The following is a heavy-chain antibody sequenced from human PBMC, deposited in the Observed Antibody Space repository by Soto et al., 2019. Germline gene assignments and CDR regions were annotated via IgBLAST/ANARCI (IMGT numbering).Heavy chain of an antibody. V-gene: IGHV1-2*02. CDR2: LAPNTGRT. J-gene: IGHJ5*02. CDR3: GRDGVQIVSPDLGHWLDP. Sequence: QVHLVQSGAEVKSPGASVKVSCKASGYIFSAYYLHWVRHAPGQGLEWMGWLAPNTGRTNYAPKFKGRVTMTTDTSISTAYMELSRLTSDDSAVYYCGRDGVQIVSPDLGHWLDPWRQGTLVTVSS. D-gene: IGHD1-26*01. CDR1: GYIFSAYY.